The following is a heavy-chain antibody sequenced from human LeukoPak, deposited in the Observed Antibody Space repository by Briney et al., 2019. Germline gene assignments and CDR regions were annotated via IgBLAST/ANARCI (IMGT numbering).Heavy chain of an antibody. J-gene: IGHJ4*02. CDR1: GYSINSGYY. V-gene: IGHV4-38-2*02. Sequence: SETLSLTCTVSGYSINSGYYWAWIRQSPGKGLDWIGTIYRSGSTHYNPSLKSRVTISVDKSKNQFSLRLRSVTAADTAVYYCARTGDYGANSDYWGQGILVTVSS. CDR3: ARTGDYGANSDY. D-gene: IGHD4/OR15-4a*01. CDR2: IYRSGST.